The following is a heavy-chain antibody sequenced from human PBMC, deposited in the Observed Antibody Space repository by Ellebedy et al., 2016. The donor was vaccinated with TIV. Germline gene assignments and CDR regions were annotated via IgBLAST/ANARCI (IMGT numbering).Heavy chain of an antibody. Sequence: GESLKISXAASGFTFSNYWMSWVRQAPGKGLEWVANINQDVSEKYYVDSVKGRFTISRDNARDSLYLQMNSLRAEDTAVYYCTRRGSMFDHWGQGTLVSASS. J-gene: IGHJ4*02. CDR1: GFTFSNYW. V-gene: IGHV3-7*03. CDR3: TRRGSMFDH. CDR2: INQDVSEK.